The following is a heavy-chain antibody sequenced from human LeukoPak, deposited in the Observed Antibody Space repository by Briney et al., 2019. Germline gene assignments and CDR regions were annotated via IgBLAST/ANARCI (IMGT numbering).Heavy chain of an antibody. J-gene: IGHJ4*02. CDR3: ARGRGSSWCDY. CDR1: GYTLTELS. CDR2: FDPEHGET. V-gene: IGHV1-24*01. D-gene: IGHD6-13*01. Sequence: GASVKVSCKVSGYTLTELSMHWVRQAPGKGLEWMGGFDPEHGETVYAQKFQGRLTMTEDTSTHTAYMEVSSLRSEDTAVYYCARGRGSSWCDYWGQGTLVTVSS.